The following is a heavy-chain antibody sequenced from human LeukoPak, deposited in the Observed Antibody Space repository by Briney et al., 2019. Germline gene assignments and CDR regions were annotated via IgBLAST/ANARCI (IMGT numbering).Heavy chain of an antibody. V-gene: IGHV4-30-2*01. Sequence: SETLSLTCAVSGGSISSGGYSWGWIRQPPGKGLEWIGYIYHSGSTYYNPSLKSRVTISVDRSKNQFSLKLSSVTAADTAVYYCARASCGGDCTTSAGELFDYWGQGTLVTVSS. J-gene: IGHJ4*02. CDR3: ARASCGGDCTTSAGELFDY. D-gene: IGHD2-21*02. CDR2: IYHSGST. CDR1: GGSISSGGYS.